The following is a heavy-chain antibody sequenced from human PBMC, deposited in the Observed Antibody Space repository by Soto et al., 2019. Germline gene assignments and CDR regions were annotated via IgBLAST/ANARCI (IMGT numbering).Heavy chain of an antibody. V-gene: IGHV3-21*01. Sequence: AGGSLRLSCAASGFTFSSYSMNWVRQAPGKGLEWVSSISSSSSYIYYADSVKGRFTISRDNAKNSLYLQMNSLRAEDTAVYYCARDREQLVPYYGMDVWGQGTTVTVSS. CDR3: ARDREQLVPYYGMDV. D-gene: IGHD6-13*01. CDR2: ISSSSSYI. CDR1: GFTFSSYS. J-gene: IGHJ6*02.